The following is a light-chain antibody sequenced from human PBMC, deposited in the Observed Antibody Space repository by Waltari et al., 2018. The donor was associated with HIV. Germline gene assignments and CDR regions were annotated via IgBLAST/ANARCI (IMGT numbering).Light chain of an antibody. CDR2: GGS. CDR1: ESVGNN. V-gene: IGKV3-15*01. Sequence: EVVLTQSPLTLSVSPGERVTLSCRASESVGNNIAWYQQKPGQAPSLVIYGGSTRATGSPVRFSGSGSGTDFTLTISSLKSEDIAVYFCQQYRDWPRYTFGQGTKLDIK. J-gene: IGKJ2*01. CDR3: QQYRDWPRYT.